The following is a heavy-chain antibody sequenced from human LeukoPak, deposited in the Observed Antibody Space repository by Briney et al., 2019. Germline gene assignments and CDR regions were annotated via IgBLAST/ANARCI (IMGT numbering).Heavy chain of an antibody. CDR1: GGSISSGDYY. J-gene: IGHJ3*02. CDR2: IYYSGST. V-gene: IGHV4-61*08. D-gene: IGHD1-26*01. Sequence: SETLSLTCTVSGGSISSGDYYWSWIRQPPGKGLEWIGYIYYSGSTNYDPSLKSRVTISVDMSKNEFSLKLTSVTAADTAVYYCTRGGVVGATNAFDIWGQGTIVTVSS. CDR3: TRGGVVGATNAFDI.